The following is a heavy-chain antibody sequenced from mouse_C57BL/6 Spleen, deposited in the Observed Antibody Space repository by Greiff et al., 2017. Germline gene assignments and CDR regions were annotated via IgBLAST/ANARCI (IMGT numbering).Heavy chain of an antibody. CDR3: IEIYYDYDCAY. Sequence: EVQLQQSGAELVRPGASVKLSCTASGFNIQDDYMHWVKQRPEQGLEWIGWIDPENGDTEYASKFQGKATITADTSSNTAYLHLSSLTSEDTAVYYCIEIYYDYDCAYWGQGTLVTVSA. V-gene: IGHV14-4*01. CDR1: GFNIQDDY. D-gene: IGHD2-4*01. J-gene: IGHJ3*01. CDR2: IDPENGDT.